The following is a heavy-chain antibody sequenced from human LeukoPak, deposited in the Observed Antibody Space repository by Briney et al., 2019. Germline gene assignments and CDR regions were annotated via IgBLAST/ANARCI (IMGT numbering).Heavy chain of an antibody. J-gene: IGHJ4*02. Sequence: SETLSLTCTVSGRSISSISYYWGWIRQPPGEGLEWIGSLYYTGSIYYNPSLRSRVTISVDTSKNQFSLKLSSVTAADTAVYYCARGHPAVAMRVFYFDYWGQGTLVTVSS. D-gene: IGHD5-12*01. CDR3: ARGHPAVAMRVFYFDY. V-gene: IGHV4-39*07. CDR2: LYYTGSI. CDR1: GRSISSISYY.